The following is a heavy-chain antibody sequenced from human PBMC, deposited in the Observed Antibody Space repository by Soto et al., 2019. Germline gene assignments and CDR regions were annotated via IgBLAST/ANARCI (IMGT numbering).Heavy chain of an antibody. D-gene: IGHD1-1*01. CDR1: GYGFTTYG. J-gene: IGHJ4*02. CDR2: ISAHNGNT. V-gene: IGHV1-18*01. CDR3: ARGRYGDY. Sequence: QVHLVQSGAEVKKPGASVKVSCKGSGYGFTTYGITWVRQAPGQGHEWMAWISAHNGNTNYAQKLQGRVTVTRDTSTSTAYMELRSLRSDVTAVYYGARGRYGDYWGQGALVTVSS.